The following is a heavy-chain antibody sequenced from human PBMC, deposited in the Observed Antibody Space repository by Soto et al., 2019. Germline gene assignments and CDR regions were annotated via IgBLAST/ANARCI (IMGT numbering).Heavy chain of an antibody. CDR1: GFTFSSYS. Sequence: GGSLRLSCAASGFTFSSYSMNWVRQAPGKGLEWVSSISSSSSYIYYADSVKGRFTISRDNAKNSLYLQMNSLRAEDTAVYYCARDLSRPEGADTWGQGTLVTVSS. V-gene: IGHV3-21*01. CDR3: ARDLSRPEGADT. J-gene: IGHJ5*02. D-gene: IGHD3-16*01. CDR2: ISSSSSYI.